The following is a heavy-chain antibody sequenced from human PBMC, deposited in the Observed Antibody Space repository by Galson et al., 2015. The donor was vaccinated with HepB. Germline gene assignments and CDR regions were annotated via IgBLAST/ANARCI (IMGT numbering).Heavy chain of an antibody. V-gene: IGHV3-15*01. CDR3: TTDLPYYDFWSGYFGRAYFDY. CDR1: GFTFGNAW. J-gene: IGHJ4*02. Sequence: SLRLSCAASGFTFGNAWMSWVRQAPGKGLEWVGRIKSKTDGGTTDYAAPVKGRFTISRDDSKNTLYLQMNSLKTEDTAVYYCTTDLPYYDFWSGYFGRAYFDYWGQGTLVTVSS. CDR2: IKSKTDGGTT. D-gene: IGHD3-3*01.